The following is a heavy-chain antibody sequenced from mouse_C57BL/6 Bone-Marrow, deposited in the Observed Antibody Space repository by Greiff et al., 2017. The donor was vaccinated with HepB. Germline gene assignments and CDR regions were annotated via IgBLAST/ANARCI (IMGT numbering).Heavy chain of an antibody. CDR3: ANYYGSSPWYFDV. CDR2: IYPRDGST. CDR1: GYTFTSYD. Sequence: VQLQQSGPELVKPGASVKLSCKASGYTFTSYDINWVKQRPGQGLEWIGWIYPRDGSTKYNEKFKGKATLTVDKSSSTAYMELHSLTSEDSAVYFCANYYGSSPWYFDVWGTGTTVTVSS. D-gene: IGHD1-1*01. J-gene: IGHJ1*03. V-gene: IGHV1-85*01.